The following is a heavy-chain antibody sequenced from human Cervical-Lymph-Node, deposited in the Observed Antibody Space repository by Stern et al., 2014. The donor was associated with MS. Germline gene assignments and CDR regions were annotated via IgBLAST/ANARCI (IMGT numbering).Heavy chain of an antibody. J-gene: IGHJ3*01. Sequence: QVQLQESGPGLVKPSETLSLTCTVSGGSISSSSYYWGWIRQPPGKGLEWIGSINYSGSTYYNPSLKSRVTISVDTSNTQFFLKGGSGTAADTAVYYCARIAVTDNVDAFDVWGQGTMVTVSS. CDR1: GGSISSSSYY. CDR2: INYSGST. V-gene: IGHV4-39*01. CDR3: ARIAVTDNVDAFDV. D-gene: IGHD6-19*01.